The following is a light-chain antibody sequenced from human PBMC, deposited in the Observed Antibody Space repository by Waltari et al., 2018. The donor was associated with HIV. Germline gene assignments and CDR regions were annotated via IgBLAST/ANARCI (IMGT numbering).Light chain of an antibody. CDR2: SNN. CDR1: TSNIGTNI. CDR3: AAWDDTLNGL. V-gene: IGLV1-44*01. Sequence: QSVLTQPPSASGTPGQNVTISCSGTTSNIGTNILNWYQQFPAATPKLLIYSNNQRPSGVPARFSGSKSGTSASLAISGLQSEDEADYFCAAWDDTLNGLFGGGTKLTVL. J-gene: IGLJ2*01.